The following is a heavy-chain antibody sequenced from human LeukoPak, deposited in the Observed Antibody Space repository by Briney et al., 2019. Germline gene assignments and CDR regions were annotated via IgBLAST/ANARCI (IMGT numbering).Heavy chain of an antibody. CDR3: ARGGAAAGLDY. CDR2: TYYRSKWYN. D-gene: IGHD6-13*01. V-gene: IGHV6-1*01. Sequence: SQTLSLTCVISGDSVSSNSAVRNWIRQSPSRGLEWLGRTYYRSKWYNDYAVSVRSRISINPDTSKNQFSLQLNSVTPEDTAVYYCARGGAAAGLDYWGQGTLVTVSS. CDR1: GDSVSSNSAV. J-gene: IGHJ4*02.